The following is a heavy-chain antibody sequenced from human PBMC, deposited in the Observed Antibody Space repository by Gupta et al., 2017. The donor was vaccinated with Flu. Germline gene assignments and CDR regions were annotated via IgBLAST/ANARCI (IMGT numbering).Heavy chain of an antibody. CDR3: TTAVDTYNWNYEGLYFDY. D-gene: IGHD1-7*01. CDR1: GFTFSNAW. V-gene: IGHV3-15*01. J-gene: IGHJ4*02. CDR2: IKSKTDGGTT. Sequence: EVQLVESGGGLVKPGGSLRLSCAASGFTFSNAWLSWVRQAPGKGLEWVGRIKSKTDGGTTDYAAPVKGRFTISRDDSKNTLYLQMNSLKTEDTAVYYCTTAVDTYNWNYEGLYFDYWGQGTLVTVSS.